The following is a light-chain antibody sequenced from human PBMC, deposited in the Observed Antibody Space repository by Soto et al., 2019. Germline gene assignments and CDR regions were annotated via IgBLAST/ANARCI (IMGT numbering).Light chain of an antibody. J-gene: IGKJ3*01. CDR3: QQSYSPPFT. CDR2: AAS. CDR1: QTISSY. Sequence: DIQMTQSPSSLSASVGDGVTITCRASQTISSYLNWYQQRPGIAPRLLIYAASTLQSGVPSRFSRRGFATNFTLAINSLQPQDFATYYCQQSYSPPFTFGPGTKVDIK. V-gene: IGKV1-39*01.